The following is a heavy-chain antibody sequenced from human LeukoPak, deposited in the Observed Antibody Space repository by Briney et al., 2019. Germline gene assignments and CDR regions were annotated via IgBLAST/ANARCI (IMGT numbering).Heavy chain of an antibody. J-gene: IGHJ5*02. D-gene: IGHD2-21*02. CDR2: INTDGSST. Sequence: GGSLRLSCAASGFTFSSYWMHWVRQAPGKGLVWVSRINTDGSSTSYADSVKGRFTISRDNAKNTLYLQMSSLRVEDTAVYYCMTGGHYSGTWGQGSLVTVSS. V-gene: IGHV3-74*01. CDR1: GFTFSSYW. CDR3: MTGGHYSGT.